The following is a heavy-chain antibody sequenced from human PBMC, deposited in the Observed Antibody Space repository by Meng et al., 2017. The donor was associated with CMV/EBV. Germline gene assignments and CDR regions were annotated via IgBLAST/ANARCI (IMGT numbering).Heavy chain of an antibody. CDR3: ARDQARKWGYGSGSGYYYGMDV. V-gene: IGHV1-46*01. Sequence: ASVKVSCKASGYTFTSYYMHWVRRAPGQGLEWMGIINPSGGSTSYAQKFQGRVTMTRDTSTSTVYMELSSLRSEDTAVYYCARDQARKWGYGSGSGYYYGMDVWGQGTTVTVSS. CDR1: GYTFTSYY. J-gene: IGHJ6*02. D-gene: IGHD3-10*01. CDR2: INPSGGST.